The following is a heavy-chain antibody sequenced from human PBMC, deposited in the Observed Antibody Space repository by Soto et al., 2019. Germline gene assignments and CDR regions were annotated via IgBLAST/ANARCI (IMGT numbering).Heavy chain of an antibody. CDR1: GGTFSSYP. V-gene: IGHV1-69*02. CDR2: IIPILGIA. J-gene: IGHJ6*03. D-gene: IGHD2-2*01. Sequence: QVQLVQSGAEVKKPGSSVKVSCKASGGTFSSYPISWVRQAPGQGLEWMGRIIPILGIANYAQKFQGRVTITADKSTSTAYMELSSLRSEDTAVYYCASGLVVVPAALGYYYMDVWGKGTTVTVSS. CDR3: ASGLVVVPAALGYYYMDV.